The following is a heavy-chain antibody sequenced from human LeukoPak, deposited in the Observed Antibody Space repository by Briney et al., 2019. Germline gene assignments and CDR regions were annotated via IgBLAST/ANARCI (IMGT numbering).Heavy chain of an antibody. V-gene: IGHV4-59*01. CDR2: IYYSGST. CDR3: ARSVYYFDY. J-gene: IGHJ4*02. Sequence: SETLSLTCTVSGGSISSYYWSWIRQPPGKGLEWIGYIYYSGSTNYDPSLKSRVTISVDTSKNQFSLKLSSVTAADTAVYYCARSVYYFDYWGQGTLVTVSS. CDR1: GGSISSYY.